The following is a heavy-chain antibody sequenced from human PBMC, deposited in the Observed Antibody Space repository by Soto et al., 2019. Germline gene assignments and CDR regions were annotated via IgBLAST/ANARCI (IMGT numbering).Heavy chain of an antibody. V-gene: IGHV3-7*03. D-gene: IGHD2-2*01. CDR2: IKQDGSEK. Sequence: GGSLRLSCAASGFTFSIYWMSWVRHAPGKGLEWVANIKQDGSEKYYVDSVKGRFTISRDNAKNSLYLQMNSLRAEDTAVYYCAREAVPAAMPIYYYYYGMDVWGQGTTVTVSS. CDR1: GFTFSIYW. CDR3: AREAVPAAMPIYYYYYGMDV. J-gene: IGHJ6*02.